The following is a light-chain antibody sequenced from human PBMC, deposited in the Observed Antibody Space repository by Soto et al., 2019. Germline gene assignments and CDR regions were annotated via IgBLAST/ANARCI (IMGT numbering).Light chain of an antibody. CDR2: DAS. CDR3: QQSFSIPFT. J-gene: IGKJ3*01. CDR1: QTIGKY. Sequence: DIQMTQSPSSLSATVGDRVTITCRASQTIGKYLNWYQQQPEKVPKLLIYDASYLQSGVPSRFSGSESGTDFTLNISDLRPEDFATYYCQQSFSIPFTFGPGTKVDIK. V-gene: IGKV1-39*01.